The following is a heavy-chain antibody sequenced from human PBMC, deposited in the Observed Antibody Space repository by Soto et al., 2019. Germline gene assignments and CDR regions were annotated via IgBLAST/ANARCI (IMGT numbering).Heavy chain of an antibody. CDR1: GFTFSTYA. V-gene: IGHV3-23*01. D-gene: IGHD6-19*01. J-gene: IGHJ6*02. Sequence: VQLLESGGGLLQPGGSLRLSCAASGFTFSTYAMTWVRQAPGKGPEWVSSVSGSGGNTLYADSVKGRFTISRDNSKNTLYLHMNSLRAGDTSVYCCAKGRAPSGWYPPYYYGMDVWGQGTTVIVSS. CDR2: VSGSGGNT. CDR3: AKGRAPSGWYPPYYYGMDV.